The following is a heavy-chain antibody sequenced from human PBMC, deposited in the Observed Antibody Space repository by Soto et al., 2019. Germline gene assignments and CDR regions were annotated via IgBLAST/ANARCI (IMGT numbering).Heavy chain of an antibody. J-gene: IGHJ6*02. CDR2: IYYSGST. CDR1: GGSISSYY. D-gene: IGHD5-12*01. CDR3: ARAQSRDGYNYVPNYYYGMDV. V-gene: IGHV4-59*01. Sequence: ETLSLTCTVSGGSISSYYWSWIRQPPGKGLEWIGYIYYSGSTNYNPSLKSRVTISVDTSKNQFSLKLSSVTAADTAVYYCARAQSRDGYNYVPNYYYGMDVWGQGTTVTVSS.